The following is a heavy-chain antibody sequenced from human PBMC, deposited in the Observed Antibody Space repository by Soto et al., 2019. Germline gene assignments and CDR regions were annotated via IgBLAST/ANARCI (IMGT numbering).Heavy chain of an antibody. CDR1: GGTFSSYA. J-gene: IGHJ4*02. D-gene: IGHD3-3*01. CDR2: IIPIFGTA. Sequence: ASVKVSCKASGGTFSSYAISWVRQAPGQGLEWMGGIIPIFGTANYAQKFQGRVTITADESTSTAYMELSSLRSEDTAVYYCASSHKRGFLESDFDYWGQGTLVTVSS. V-gene: IGHV1-69*13. CDR3: ASSHKRGFLESDFDY.